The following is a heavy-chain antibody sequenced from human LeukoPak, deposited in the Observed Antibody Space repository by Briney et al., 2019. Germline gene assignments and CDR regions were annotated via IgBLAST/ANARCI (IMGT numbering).Heavy chain of an antibody. D-gene: IGHD3-3*02. Sequence: GGSLRLSCAASGFTFSSYAMHWVRRAPGKGLEWVAVISYDGSNKYYADSVKGRFTISRDNSKNTLYLQMNSLRAEDTAVYYCARASLLEWLLVDYWGQGTLVTVSS. CDR1: GFTFSSYA. J-gene: IGHJ4*02. V-gene: IGHV3-30-3*01. CDR3: ARASLLEWLLVDY. CDR2: ISYDGSNK.